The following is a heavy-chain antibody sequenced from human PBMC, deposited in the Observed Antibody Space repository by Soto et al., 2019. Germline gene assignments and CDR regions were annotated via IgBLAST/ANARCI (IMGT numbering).Heavy chain of an antibody. CDR2: ISAYNGNT. D-gene: IGHD2-15*01. CDR3: ARDQLGRGGSCYYR. CDR1: GYTFTSYG. Sequence: QVQLVQSGDEVKKTGASVKVSCKASGYTFTSYGISGVRQSPGQGIEWMGWISAYNGNTKYAQKLQGRVTMTTGTSTRTADKELRSLRSDYTAVYYCARDQLGRGGSCYYRWGQGTLVSVSS. J-gene: IGHJ4*02. V-gene: IGHV1-18*01.